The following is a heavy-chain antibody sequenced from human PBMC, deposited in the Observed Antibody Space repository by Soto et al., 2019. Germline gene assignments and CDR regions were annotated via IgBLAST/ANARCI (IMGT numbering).Heavy chain of an antibody. CDR1: GYTFTGYS. CDR3: ARGVCRTRYYYDFGSWGFDY. V-gene: IGHV1-2*02. J-gene: IGHJ4*02. Sequence: QVQLVQSGAEVKKPGASVKVSCKASGYTFTGYSMPCVRQAPGQGLESMGRINPNSGGTNYAQKFQGRVTMTRDTSISTACMGLRKLRSDATAVYFCARGVCRTRYYYDFGSWGFDYLGQGSLVTVSS. CDR2: INPNSGGT. D-gene: IGHD3-3*01.